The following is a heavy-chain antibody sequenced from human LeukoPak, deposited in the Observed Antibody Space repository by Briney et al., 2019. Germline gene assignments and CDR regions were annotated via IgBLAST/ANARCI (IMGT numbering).Heavy chain of an antibody. CDR3: ARVLWFGELSMGYDY. Sequence: GGSLRLSCAASGFTFSSYEMNWVRQAPGKGLEWVSYISSSGSTIYYADSVKGRFTISRDNAKNSLYLQMNSLRAEDTAVYYCARVLWFGELSMGYDYWGQGTLVTVSS. CDR2: ISSSGSTI. CDR1: GFTFSSYE. J-gene: IGHJ4*02. V-gene: IGHV3-48*03. D-gene: IGHD3-10*01.